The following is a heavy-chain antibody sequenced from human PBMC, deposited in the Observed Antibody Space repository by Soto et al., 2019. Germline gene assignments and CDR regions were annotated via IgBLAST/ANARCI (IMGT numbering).Heavy chain of an antibody. CDR3: ARGPVPLNHYWSGLDC. CDR2: INNYVRIT. V-gene: IGHV3-74*01. D-gene: IGHD3-3*02. Sequence: PWGSLRLSCAASGFTFSTYWMHWVRQAPGKGLVWVSRINNYVRITSYADSVKGRFTISRDNAKNTLYLQMNSLRAEDTAVYYCARGPVPLNHYWSGLDCWGQGTMVTVSA. J-gene: IGHJ4*02. CDR1: GFTFSTYW.